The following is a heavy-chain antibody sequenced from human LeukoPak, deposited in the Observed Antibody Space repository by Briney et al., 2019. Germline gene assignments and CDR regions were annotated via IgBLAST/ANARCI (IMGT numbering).Heavy chain of an antibody. V-gene: IGHV3-23*01. CDR2: IGGSDGRT. CDR1: GFTFSTYA. CDR3: AKDSSSYDWGYMDV. D-gene: IGHD3-22*01. Sequence: PGGSLRLSCAASGFTFSTYAMSWVRQAPGKGLEWVSLIGGSDGRTRYADSVRGRFTISRDNSKSTLYLEMNSLRAEDTAVYYCAKDSSSYDWGYMDVWGKGTTVTISS. J-gene: IGHJ6*03.